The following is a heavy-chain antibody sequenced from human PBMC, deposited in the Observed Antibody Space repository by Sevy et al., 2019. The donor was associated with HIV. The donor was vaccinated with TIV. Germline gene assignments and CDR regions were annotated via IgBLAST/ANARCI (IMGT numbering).Heavy chain of an antibody. CDR2: ISYDGSNK. D-gene: IGHD5-12*01. CDR3: AKDQRWLQSYYYYGMDV. J-gene: IGHJ6*02. V-gene: IGHV3-30*18. CDR1: GFTFSDYG. Sequence: GGSLRLSYAASGFTFSDYGMHWVRQAPGKGLEWVVVISYDGSNKYYADSVKGRFTISRNNSKNTLYLQMNSLRAEDTAVYYCAKDQRWLQSYYYYGMDVWGQGTTVTVSS.